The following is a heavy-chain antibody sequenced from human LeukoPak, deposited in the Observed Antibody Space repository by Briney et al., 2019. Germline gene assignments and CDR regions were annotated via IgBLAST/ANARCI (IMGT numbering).Heavy chain of an antibody. D-gene: IGHD6-13*01. CDR2: IIGSGSGT. Sequence: GGSLRLSCAASGFTVSSYAMSWVRQAPGKGLEWVSTIIGSGSGTYFADSVKGRFTISRDNSQSTLYLQMNSLRAEDTAVYFCAKCRSTWFKEYWGQGTLVTVSS. V-gene: IGHV3-23*01. J-gene: IGHJ4*02. CDR3: AKCRSTWFKEY. CDR1: GFTVSSYA.